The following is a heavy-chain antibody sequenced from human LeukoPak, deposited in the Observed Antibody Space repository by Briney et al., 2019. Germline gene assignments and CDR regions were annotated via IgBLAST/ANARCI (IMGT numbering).Heavy chain of an antibody. Sequence: SETLSLTCTVSGGSISSYYWSWIRQPPGKGLEWIGYIYYSGSTNYNPSLKSRVTISVDTSKNQFSLKLSSVTAADTAVYYCARERATMDYDILTGYYHAFDIWGQGTMVTVSS. V-gene: IGHV4-59*01. J-gene: IGHJ3*02. D-gene: IGHD3-9*01. CDR2: IYYSGST. CDR1: GGSISSYY. CDR3: ARERATMDYDILTGYYHAFDI.